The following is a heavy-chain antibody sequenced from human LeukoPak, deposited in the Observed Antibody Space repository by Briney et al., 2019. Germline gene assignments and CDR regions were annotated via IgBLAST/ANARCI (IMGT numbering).Heavy chain of an antibody. CDR2: IYTSGGT. Sequence: SETLSLTCTVSGGSISIYYWSWIRQPAGKGLEWIGLIYTSGGTNYNPSLKSRVTMSVDTSKSHFSLNLTSMTAADAAVYYCATGVRELDSWGQGTLVTVSS. V-gene: IGHV4-4*07. D-gene: IGHD1-26*01. J-gene: IGHJ4*02. CDR1: GGSISIYY. CDR3: ATGVRELDS.